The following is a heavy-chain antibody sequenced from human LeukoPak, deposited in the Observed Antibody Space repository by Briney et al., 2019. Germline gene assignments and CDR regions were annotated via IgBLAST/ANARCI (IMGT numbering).Heavy chain of an antibody. V-gene: IGHV3-15*01. D-gene: IGHD2-2*01. J-gene: IGHJ5*02. CDR3: TTRPPSYQLLLFDP. CDR1: GFTFSNAW. CDR2: IKSKTAGGTT. Sequence: GGSLRLSCAASGFTFSNAWMSWVRQAPGKGLEWVGRIKSKTAGGTTDYAAPVKGRFTISRDDSKDTLYLQMNSLKTEDTAVYYCTTRPPSYQLLLFDPWGQGTLVTVSS.